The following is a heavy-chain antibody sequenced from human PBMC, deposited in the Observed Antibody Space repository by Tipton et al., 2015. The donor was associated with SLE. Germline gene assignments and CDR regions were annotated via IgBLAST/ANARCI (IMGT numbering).Heavy chain of an antibody. J-gene: IGHJ4*02. D-gene: IGHD7-27*01. Sequence: TLSLTCAVSGYSISSGYYWGWIRQPPGKGLEWIGNIYHSGSPSYNPAPKSRVTLSVDTSRKQFSLKLTSVTPADTAVYYCARDLAWGSWGYWGQGTLVTVSS. CDR2: IYHSGSP. CDR3: ARDLAWGSWGY. V-gene: IGHV4-38-2*02. CDR1: GYSISSGYY.